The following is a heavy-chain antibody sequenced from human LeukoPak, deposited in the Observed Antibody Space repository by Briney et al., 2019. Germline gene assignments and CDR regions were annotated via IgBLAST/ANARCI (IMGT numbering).Heavy chain of an antibody. CDR1: GFTFDDYA. Sequence: GRSLRLSCAASGFTFDDYAMHWVRQAPGKGLEWVFGISWNSGSIGYADSVKGRFTISRDNAKNSLYLQMNSLRAEDMALYYCAKDYRSSSWYYFDYWGQGTLVTVSS. V-gene: IGHV3-9*03. D-gene: IGHD6-13*01. CDR3: AKDYRSSSWYYFDY. J-gene: IGHJ4*02. CDR2: ISWNSGSI.